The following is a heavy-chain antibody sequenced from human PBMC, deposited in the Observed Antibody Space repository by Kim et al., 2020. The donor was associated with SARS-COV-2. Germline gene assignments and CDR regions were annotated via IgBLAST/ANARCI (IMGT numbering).Heavy chain of an antibody. J-gene: IGHJ6*02. V-gene: IGHV3-23*01. CDR1: GFTLGGYSFDNYA. D-gene: IGHD5-18*01. Sequence: GGSLRLSCAASGFTLGGYSFDNYAMTWVRQAPGKGLEWVSAISGNGRTTYYVDSVKGRFTISRDNSKNTLYLQMSSLRAADTAVYYCAKVPDTAMVTGFFYYGMDVWGQGTTVAVSS. CDR2: ISGNGRTT. CDR3: AKVPDTAMVTGFFYYGMDV.